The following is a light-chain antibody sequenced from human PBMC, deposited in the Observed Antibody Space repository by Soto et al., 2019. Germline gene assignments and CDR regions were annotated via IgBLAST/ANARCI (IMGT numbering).Light chain of an antibody. V-gene: IGKV3D-15*01. CDR1: QSVSGN. CDR3: QQRSHWPLT. Sequence: EIVMTQSPATLSVSPGERATLSCRASQSVSGNLAWYQQKPGQAPRLLIYGASTRATGIPARFSGSGSGTECTLTISSWQFHCFAVFFCQQRSHWPLTFGGETKVEIK. J-gene: IGKJ4*01. CDR2: GAS.